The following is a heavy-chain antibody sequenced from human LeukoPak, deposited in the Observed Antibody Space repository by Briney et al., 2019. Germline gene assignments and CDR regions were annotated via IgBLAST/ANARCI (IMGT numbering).Heavy chain of an antibody. V-gene: IGHV3-7*01. Sequence: GGSLRLSCAASGFTFSNYWMSWVRQAPGTGLEWVANIKQDGNEKYYVDSVRGRFTITRDNAKNSLYLQMNSLRAEDTAVYYCARGYYCDSWGQGTLVTVSS. CDR2: IKQDGNEK. CDR3: ARGYYCDS. J-gene: IGHJ4*02. CDR1: GFTFSNYW.